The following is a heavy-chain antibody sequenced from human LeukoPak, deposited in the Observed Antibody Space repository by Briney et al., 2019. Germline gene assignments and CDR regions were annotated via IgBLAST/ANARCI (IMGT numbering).Heavy chain of an antibody. CDR2: IIPILGIA. D-gene: IGHD4-17*01. Sequence: GSSVKVSCKASGGTFSSYAISWVRQAPGQGLEWMGRIIPILGIANYAQKFQGRVTITADKSTGTAYMELSSLRSEDTAVYYCARDQGDYGDYVYYYGMDVWGQGTTVTVSS. CDR1: GGTFSSYA. J-gene: IGHJ6*02. V-gene: IGHV1-69*04. CDR3: ARDQGDYGDYVYYYGMDV.